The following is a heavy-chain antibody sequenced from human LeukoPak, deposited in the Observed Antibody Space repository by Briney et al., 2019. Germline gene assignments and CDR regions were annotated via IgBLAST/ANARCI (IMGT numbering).Heavy chain of an antibody. J-gene: IGHJ6*02. V-gene: IGHV1-3*01. CDR3: ARMGIVVVPAAIRASYYGMDV. CDR2: INAGNGNT. D-gene: IGHD2-2*03. Sequence: ASVKVSCKASGYTFTSYAMHWARQAPGQRLEWMGWINAGNGNTKYSQKFQGRVTITRDTSASTAYMELSSLRSEDTAVYYCARMGIVVVPAAIRASYYGMDVWGQGTTVTVSS. CDR1: GYTFTSYA.